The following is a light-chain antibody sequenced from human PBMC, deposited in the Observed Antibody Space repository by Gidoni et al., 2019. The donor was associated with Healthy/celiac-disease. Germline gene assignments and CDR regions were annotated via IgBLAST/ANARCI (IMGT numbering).Light chain of an antibody. CDR1: SSNIGAGYD. CDR2: GNS. CDR3: QSYDSSLSGVV. J-gene: IGLJ2*01. V-gene: IGLV1-40*01. Sequence: GAPGQRVTISCTGSSSNIGAGYDVHWYQQLPGTAPKLLIYGNSNRPSGVPDRFSGSKSGTSASLAITGLQAEDEADYYCQSYDSSLSGVVFGGGTKLTVL.